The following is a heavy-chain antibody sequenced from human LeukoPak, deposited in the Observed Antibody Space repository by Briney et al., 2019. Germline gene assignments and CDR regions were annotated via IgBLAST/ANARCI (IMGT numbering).Heavy chain of an antibody. V-gene: IGHV3-33*01. CDR3: ARDSVPFGVVIIGWFDP. CDR1: GFTFSSYG. D-gene: IGHD3-3*01. J-gene: IGHJ5*02. Sequence: GGSLRLSCAASGFTFSSYGMHWVRQAPGKGLEWVAVIWYDGSNKYYADSVKGRFTISRDNSKNTLYLQMNSLRAEDTAVYYCARDSVPFGVVIIGWFDPWGQGTLVTVSS. CDR2: IWYDGSNK.